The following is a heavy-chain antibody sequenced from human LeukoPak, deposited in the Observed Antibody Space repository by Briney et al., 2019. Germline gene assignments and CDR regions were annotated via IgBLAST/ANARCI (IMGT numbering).Heavy chain of an antibody. Sequence: GGSLRLSCAASGFTFSTYAMSWDRQAPGKGLEWVSGISASGGSTYYADSVKGRLTISRDNSKNTLFLQVNSLRVEDTAVYYCAKDQAAGRPYYFDYWGQGTLVTVSS. V-gene: IGHV3-23*01. CDR2: ISASGGST. CDR1: GFTFSTYA. J-gene: IGHJ4*02. D-gene: IGHD6-25*01. CDR3: AKDQAAGRPYYFDY.